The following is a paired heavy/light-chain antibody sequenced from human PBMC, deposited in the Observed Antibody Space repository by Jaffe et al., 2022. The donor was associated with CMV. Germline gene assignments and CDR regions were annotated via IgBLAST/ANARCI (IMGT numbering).Light chain of an antibody. CDR2: WAS. CDR1: QSVLYSSNNKNY. Sequence: DIVMTQSPDSLAVSLGERATINCKSSQSVLYSSNNKNYLAWYQQKPGQPPKLLIYWASTRESGVPDRFSGSGSGTDFTLTISSLQAEDVAVYYCQQYYSTLLTFGGGTKVEIK. J-gene: IGKJ4*01. CDR3: QQYYSTLLT. V-gene: IGKV4-1*01.
Heavy chain of an antibody. CDR2: IIPILGIA. Sequence: QVQLVQSGAEVKKPGSSVKVSCKASGGTFSSYAISWVRQAPGQGLEWMGRIIPILGIANYAQKFQGRVTITADKSTSTAYMELSSLRSEDTAVYYCARGEATPGIAVAGSEIAEGGNWFDPWGQGTLVTVSS. CDR3: ARGEATPGIAVAGSEIAEGGNWFDP. D-gene: IGHD6-19*01. J-gene: IGHJ5*02. V-gene: IGHV1-69*09. CDR1: GGTFSSYA.